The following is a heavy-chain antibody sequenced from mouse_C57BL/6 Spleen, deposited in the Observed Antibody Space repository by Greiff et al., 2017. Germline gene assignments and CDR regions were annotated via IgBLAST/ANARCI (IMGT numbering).Heavy chain of an antibody. V-gene: IGHV2-5*01. Sequence: QVQLKQSGPGLVQPSQSLSITCTVSGFSLTSYGVHWVRQSPGKGLEWLGVIWSGRSTDYNAAFMSRLSITKDNSKSQVFFKMNRLQADDTAIYYWAKNSGSYGNTLYYFVYWGQGTTLTVSS. D-gene: IGHD2-10*02. CDR2: IWSGRST. J-gene: IGHJ2*01. CDR3: AKNSGSYGNTLYYFVY. CDR1: GFSLTSYG.